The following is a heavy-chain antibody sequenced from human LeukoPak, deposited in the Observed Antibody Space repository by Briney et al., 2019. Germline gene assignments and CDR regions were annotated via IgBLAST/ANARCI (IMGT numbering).Heavy chain of an antibody. CDR3: AKDRRYRIAAADENWFDP. J-gene: IGHJ5*02. D-gene: IGHD6-13*01. CDR1: GFTFSSYA. V-gene: IGHV3-23*01. Sequence: GGSLRLSCAASGFTFSSYAMSWVRQAPGKGLEWVSAISGSGGSTYYADSVKGRFTISRDNSGNTLYLQMNSLRAEDTAVYYCAKDRRYRIAAADENWFDPWGQGTLVTVSS. CDR2: ISGSGGST.